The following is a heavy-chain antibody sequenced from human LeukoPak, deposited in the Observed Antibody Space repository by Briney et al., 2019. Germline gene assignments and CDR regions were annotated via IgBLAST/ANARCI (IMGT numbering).Heavy chain of an antibody. CDR1: GYSFTSYW. J-gene: IGHJ4*02. Sequence: GESLKISCQGSGYSFTSYWIGWVRQMPGKGLEWMGIIYPGDSDTRYSPSFKGQVTISADKSISTAYLQWSSLKASDTAMYYCASRLGYCSSTSCYWDYWGQGTLVTVSS. CDR2: IYPGDSDT. D-gene: IGHD2-2*01. V-gene: IGHV5-51*01. CDR3: ASRLGYCSSTSCYWDY.